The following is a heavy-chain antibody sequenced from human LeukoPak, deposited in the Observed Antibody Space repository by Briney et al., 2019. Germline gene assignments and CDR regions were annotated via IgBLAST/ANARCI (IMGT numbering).Heavy chain of an antibody. CDR3: ASNSGSYWTTGIGYYYYGMDV. D-gene: IGHD3-10*01. CDR1: GYSFTSYW. V-gene: IGHV5-51*01. Sequence: SGESLLISCKGSGYSFTSYWIGWVRQMPGKGLEWMGIIYPGDSDTRYSPSFQGQVTISADKSISTAYLQWSSLKASDTAMYYCASNSGSYWTTGIGYYYYGMDVWGQGTTVTVSS. CDR2: IYPGDSDT. J-gene: IGHJ6*02.